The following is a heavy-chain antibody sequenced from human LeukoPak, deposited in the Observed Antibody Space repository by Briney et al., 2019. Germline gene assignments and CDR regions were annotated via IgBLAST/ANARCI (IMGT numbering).Heavy chain of an antibody. CDR1: GFTFSSYA. Sequence: PGGSLRLSCSASGFTFSSYAMHWVRQAPGKGLEYVSAISSNGSSTYYADSVKGRFTISRDNSKNTLYLQMSSLRAEDTAVYYCVKFYYYGSGSRIDYWGQGTLVTVSS. J-gene: IGHJ4*02. D-gene: IGHD3-10*01. CDR2: ISSNGSST. V-gene: IGHV3-64D*06. CDR3: VKFYYYGSGSRIDY.